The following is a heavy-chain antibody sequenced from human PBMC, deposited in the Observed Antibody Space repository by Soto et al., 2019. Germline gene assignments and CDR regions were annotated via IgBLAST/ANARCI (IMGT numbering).Heavy chain of an antibody. D-gene: IGHD3-22*01. CDR2: IIPIFGTA. CDR1: GGTFSSYA. CDR3: AREGEINYDSSGCPLSY. J-gene: IGHJ4*02. Sequence: ASVKVSCKASGGTFSSYAISWVRQAPGQGLEWMGGIIPIFGTANYAQKFQGRVTITADESTSTAYMELSSLRSEDTAVYYCAREGEINYDSSGCPLSYWGQGTLVTVSS. V-gene: IGHV1-69*13.